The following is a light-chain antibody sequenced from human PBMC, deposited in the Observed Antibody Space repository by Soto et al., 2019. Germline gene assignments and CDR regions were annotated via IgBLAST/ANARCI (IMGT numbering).Light chain of an antibody. CDR1: RDDIGAYDY. V-gene: IGLV2-14*01. Sequence: HSALAQPASVTVSPGQSITISCAGTRDDIGAYDYVSWYQQHPGNAPKLLVYEVTNRPSGVSDRFSGSKSGNTASLTISGLQAEDEADYYCNSYTNSSAVVFGGGTKVTVL. CDR2: EVT. CDR3: NSYTNSSAVV. J-gene: IGLJ2*01.